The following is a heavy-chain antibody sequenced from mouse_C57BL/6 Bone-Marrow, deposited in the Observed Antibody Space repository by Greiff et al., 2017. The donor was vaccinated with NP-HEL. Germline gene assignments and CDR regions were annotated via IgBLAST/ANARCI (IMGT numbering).Heavy chain of an antibody. CDR3: ARDCNYYVDY. CDR2: INHDGSST. Sequence: EVQVVESEGGLVQPGSSMKLSCTASGFTFSDYYMAWVRQAPEKGLEWVATINHDGSSTYYLDTLKSRFIISRDNAKNILYMQMRRLTSEDPATDYCARDCNYYVDYWCQGTTLTVSS. J-gene: IGHJ2*01. CDR1: GFTFSDYY. V-gene: IGHV5-16*01. D-gene: IGHD2-1*01.